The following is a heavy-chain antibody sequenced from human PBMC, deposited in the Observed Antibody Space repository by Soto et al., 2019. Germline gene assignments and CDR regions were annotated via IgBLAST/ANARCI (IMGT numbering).Heavy chain of an antibody. CDR1: GGSRSGYY. Sequence: PSETLSLTCLVSGGSRSGYYWSWIRQAPGKGLEWIGYVYYTGSTNYNPSLQSRVTISVDTSNKQFSLSLRLVTAADTAVYFCARSIAVPSGHIDHWGQGIRVTVPQ. V-gene: IGHV4-59*01. J-gene: IGHJ4*02. CDR2: VYYTGST. CDR3: ARSIAVPSGHIDH. D-gene: IGHD6-6*01.